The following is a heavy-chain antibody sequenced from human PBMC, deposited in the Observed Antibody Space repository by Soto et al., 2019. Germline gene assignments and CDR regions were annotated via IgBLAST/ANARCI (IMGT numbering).Heavy chain of an antibody. Sequence: SETLSLTCSVSGGSINSKSYFWGWIRQTPGKGLEWIASINYVGKTYYSPSLKSRLAISVDTSKNQFSLRLSSVTAADTAAYYCARDRYGGFDYWGLGTLVTVSS. CDR1: GGSINSKSYF. D-gene: IGHD3-9*01. CDR2: INYVGKT. J-gene: IGHJ4*02. CDR3: ARDRYGGFDY. V-gene: IGHV4-39*02.